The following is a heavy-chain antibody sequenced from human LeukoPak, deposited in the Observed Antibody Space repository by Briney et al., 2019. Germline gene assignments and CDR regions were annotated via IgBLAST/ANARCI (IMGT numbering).Heavy chain of an antibody. CDR3: ARRAYSSGFDYIDY. D-gene: IGHD6-19*01. J-gene: IGHJ4*02. CDR2: IYYSGST. V-gene: IGHV4-59*08. Sequence: SETLSLTCAVYGGSFSSYYWSWIRQPPGKGLELIGFIYYSGSTSYNPSLKSRVTISADTSKSQFSLKLSSVIAADTAVYYCARRAYSSGFDYIDYWGQGTLVTVSS. CDR1: GGSFSSYY.